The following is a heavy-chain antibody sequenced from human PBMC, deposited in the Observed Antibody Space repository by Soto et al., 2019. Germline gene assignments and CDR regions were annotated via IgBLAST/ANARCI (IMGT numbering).Heavy chain of an antibody. CDR2: ISGGGDRT. CDR1: GFTFINYA. V-gene: IGHV3-23*01. D-gene: IGHD2-2*01. CDR3: ARKVLGSTSRPDWWYFDL. Sequence: EVQLLESGGGLVQPGGSLRLSCVGSGFTFINYAMNWVHQTPGKGLEWVSTISGGGDRTFDADTVKGRFTISRDNSKNTVNLQMNSLRADDTAVYYCARKVLGSTSRPDWWYFDLRGRGTLVTVSS. J-gene: IGHJ2*01.